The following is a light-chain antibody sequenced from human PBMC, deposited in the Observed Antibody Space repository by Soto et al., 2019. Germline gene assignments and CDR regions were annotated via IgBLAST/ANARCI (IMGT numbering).Light chain of an antibody. CDR3: TSYTSSTTLVV. V-gene: IGLV2-14*01. J-gene: IGLJ2*01. CDR2: EVS. Sequence: SALTQPASVSGSPGQSITISCTGTSSDVGGYNYVSWYQQHPDKAPKLMIYEVSNRPSGVSNRFSGSKSGNTASLTISGLQAEDEADYYCTSYTSSTTLVVFGGGTKLTVL. CDR1: SSDVGGYNY.